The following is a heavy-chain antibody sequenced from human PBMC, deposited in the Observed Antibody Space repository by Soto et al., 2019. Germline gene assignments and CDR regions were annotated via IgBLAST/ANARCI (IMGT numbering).Heavy chain of an antibody. CDR2: ISAYNGNT. J-gene: IGHJ4*02. V-gene: IGHV1-18*01. D-gene: IGHD3-16*01. Sequence: QVHLVQSGAEVKKPGASVKVSCTASGYTFTNFGISWVRQAPGQGLEWMGWISAYNGNTNYAQKFQGRVTMTTDTSTSTAYIELRSMRSADTAVFYCGRGGTPIDYWGQGTLVTVSS. CDR3: GRGGTPIDY. CDR1: GYTFTNFG.